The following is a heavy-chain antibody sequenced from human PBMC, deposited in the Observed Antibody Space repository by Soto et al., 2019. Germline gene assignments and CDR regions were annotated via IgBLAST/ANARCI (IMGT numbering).Heavy chain of an antibody. CDR2: IIPILGIA. Sequence: QVQLVQSGAEVKKPGSSVKVSCKASGGTFSSYTISWVRQAPGQGLEWMGRIIPILGIANYAQKFQGRVTITAAKSPSTAYMELSSLSSEDPAVYYCARAWFGANNWFDPWGQGTLVTVSS. V-gene: IGHV1-69*02. CDR1: GGTFSSYT. CDR3: ARAWFGANNWFDP. D-gene: IGHD3-10*01. J-gene: IGHJ5*02.